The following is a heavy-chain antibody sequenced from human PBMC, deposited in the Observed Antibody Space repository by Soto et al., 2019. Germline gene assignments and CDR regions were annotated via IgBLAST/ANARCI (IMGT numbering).Heavy chain of an antibody. Sequence: GGSLRLSCAASGFTFSSYAMSWVRQAPGKGLEWVSAISGSGGSTYYADSVKGRFTISREKSKNTLYLQRNSLRAEDTAVYYCAKDPTSTPKYGDYRYGMDVWGQGTTVTVSS. J-gene: IGHJ6*02. D-gene: IGHD4-17*01. CDR1: GFTFSSYA. V-gene: IGHV3-23*01. CDR2: ISGSGGST. CDR3: AKDPTSTPKYGDYRYGMDV.